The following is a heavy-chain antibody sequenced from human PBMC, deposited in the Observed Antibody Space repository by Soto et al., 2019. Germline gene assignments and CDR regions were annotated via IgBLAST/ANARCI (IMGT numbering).Heavy chain of an antibody. J-gene: IGHJ3*02. Sequence: QVQLVQSGDEVKKPGASVKVSCKASGYTFTGNYMHWVRQAPGQGLEWMGWINPNSGGTNYAQKFQGRVTVTRDTSISPAYMELSRLRSDDTAVYYCARDGDSSSPFDIWGQGTMVTVSS. D-gene: IGHD6-6*01. CDR1: GYTFTGNY. V-gene: IGHV1-2*02. CDR2: INPNSGGT. CDR3: ARDGDSSSPFDI.